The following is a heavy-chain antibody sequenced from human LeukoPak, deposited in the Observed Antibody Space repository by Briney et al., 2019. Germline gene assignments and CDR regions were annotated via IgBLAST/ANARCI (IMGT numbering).Heavy chain of an antibody. D-gene: IGHD3-10*01. CDR3: ARVSWFGELLLHGY. J-gene: IGHJ4*02. Sequence: GGSLRLSCTASGFTFGDYALSWVRQAPGKGLEWVGFIRSTAYGGTTEYAASVKGRFSISRDDSKSIAYLQMYSLKSEDTAVYYCARVSWFGELLLHGYWGQGTLVTVSS. V-gene: IGHV3-49*04. CDR2: IRSTAYGGTT. CDR1: GFTFGDYA.